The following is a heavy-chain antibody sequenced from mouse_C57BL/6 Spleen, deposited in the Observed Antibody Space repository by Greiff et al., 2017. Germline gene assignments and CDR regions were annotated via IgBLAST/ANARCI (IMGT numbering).Heavy chain of an antibody. CDR2: IDPSDSYT. CDR3: ARREIRYAMDY. V-gene: IGHV1-69*01. CDR1: GYTFTSYW. Sequence: QVQLKQPGAELVMPGASVKLSCKASGYTFTSYWMHWVKQRPGQGLEWIGEIDPSDSYTNYNQKFKGKSTLTVDKSSSTAYMQLSSLTSEDSAVYYCARREIRYAMDYWGQGTSVTVSS. J-gene: IGHJ4*01.